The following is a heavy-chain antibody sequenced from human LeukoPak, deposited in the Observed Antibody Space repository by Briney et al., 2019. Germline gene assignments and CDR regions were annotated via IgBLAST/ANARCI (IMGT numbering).Heavy chain of an antibody. D-gene: IGHD5-18*01. CDR1: GGSISSYY. Sequence: SETLSLTCTVSGGSISSYYWSWIRQPPGKGLEWIGYIYYSGSTNYNPSLRSRVTISVDTSKNQFSLKLSFVTAADTAVYYCARDGGGRGYSYGIDYWGQGTLVTVSS. CDR2: IYYSGST. V-gene: IGHV4-59*01. J-gene: IGHJ4*02. CDR3: ARDGGGRGYSYGIDY.